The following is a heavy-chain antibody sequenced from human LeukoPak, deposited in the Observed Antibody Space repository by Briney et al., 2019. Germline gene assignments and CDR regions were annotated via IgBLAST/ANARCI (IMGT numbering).Heavy chain of an antibody. V-gene: IGHV4-34*01. CDR2: INHSGST. J-gene: IGHJ4*02. CDR1: GGSFSGYY. Sequence: PSETLSLTCAVYGGSFSGYYWSWIRQPPGKGLEWIGEINHSGSTNHNPSLKSRVTISVDTSKNQFSLKLSSVTAADTAVYYCASTSSGYYLTNFDYWGQGTLVTVSS. CDR3: ASTSSGYYLTNFDY. D-gene: IGHD3-22*01.